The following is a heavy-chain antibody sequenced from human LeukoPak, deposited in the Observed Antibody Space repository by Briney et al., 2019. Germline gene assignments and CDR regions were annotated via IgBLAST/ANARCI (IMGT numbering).Heavy chain of an antibody. J-gene: IGHJ4*02. CDR3: ARGLVAGSSIFALDY. CDR1: GFTFSSNA. Sequence: PGRSLRLSCAASGFTFSSNAMHWGRQAPAKGLEYGSAISSNGDSTYYASSVKGRFTISRDNSKNTLYLQMGSLRAGDMPVSYFARGLVAGSSIFALDYWGQGALVTVSS. D-gene: IGHD6-19*01. CDR2: ISSNGDST. V-gene: IGHV3-64*01.